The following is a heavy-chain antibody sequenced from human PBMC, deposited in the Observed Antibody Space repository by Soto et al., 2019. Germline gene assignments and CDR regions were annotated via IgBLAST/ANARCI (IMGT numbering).Heavy chain of an antibody. CDR3: ATYTSLDY. CDR2: IYSGGST. Sequence: EVQLVETGGGLIQPGGSLRLSCAASGFTVSNNYMSWVRQAPGKGLEWVSLIYSGGSTFYAASVKGRFTISRDNSKNTLFLQMNSRRADYTAVYFCATYTSLDYWGQGTLVTVSS. CDR1: GFTVSNNY. V-gene: IGHV3-53*02. D-gene: IGHD2-2*02. J-gene: IGHJ4*02.